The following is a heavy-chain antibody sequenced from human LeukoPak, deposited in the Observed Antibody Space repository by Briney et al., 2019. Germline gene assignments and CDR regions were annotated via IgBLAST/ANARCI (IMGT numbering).Heavy chain of an antibody. CDR1: GFTFSSYS. J-gene: IGHJ4*02. Sequence: GGSLRLSCAASGFTFSSYSMNWVRQAPGKGLEWVSSISSSSSYIYYADSVKGRFTISRDNAKNSLYPQMNSLRAEDTAVYYCARDFRTRGYNWNRFDYWGQGTLVTVSS. V-gene: IGHV3-21*01. CDR2: ISSSSSYI. CDR3: ARDFRTRGYNWNRFDY. D-gene: IGHD1-20*01.